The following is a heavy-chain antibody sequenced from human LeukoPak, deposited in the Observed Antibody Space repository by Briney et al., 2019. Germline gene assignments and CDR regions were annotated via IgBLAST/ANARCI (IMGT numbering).Heavy chain of an antibody. CDR2: INPSGGST. Sequence: ASVKVSCKASGGTFSSYAISWVRQAPGQGLEWMGIINPSGGSTSYAQKFQGRVTMTRDTSISTAYMELSRLRSDDTAVYYCARIWDTAMVTVWGQGTLVTVSS. CDR1: GGTFSSYA. V-gene: IGHV1-46*01. CDR3: ARIWDTAMVTV. J-gene: IGHJ4*02. D-gene: IGHD5-18*01.